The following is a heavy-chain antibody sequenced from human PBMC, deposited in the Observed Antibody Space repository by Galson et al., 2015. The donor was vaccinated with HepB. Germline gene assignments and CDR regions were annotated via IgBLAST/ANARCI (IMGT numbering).Heavy chain of an antibody. Sequence: SVKVSCKASGYTFTSYAMHWVRQAPGQRLEWMGWINAGNGNTKYSQKFQGRVTITRDTSASTAYMELSSLRSEDTAVYYCARLPLYCSSTSCYDYWGQGTLVTVSS. V-gene: IGHV1-3*01. CDR3: ARLPLYCSSTSCYDY. D-gene: IGHD2-2*01. CDR2: INAGNGNT. CDR1: GYTFTSYA. J-gene: IGHJ4*02.